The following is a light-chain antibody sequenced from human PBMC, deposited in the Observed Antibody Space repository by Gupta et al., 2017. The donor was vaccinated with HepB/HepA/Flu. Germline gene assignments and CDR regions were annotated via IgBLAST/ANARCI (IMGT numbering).Light chain of an antibody. CDR2: LND. CDR3: AALDDRLNGVV. J-gene: IGLJ3*02. CDR1: SSNIGNHA. V-gene: IGLV1-36*01. Sequence: QSVLTQPPSVSEAPRQRVTISCSGSSSNIGNHAVHWYQHLPGNAPKLLIYLNDLLPAVVSDRFSGSKSGTSSSLAISGHQSDDDADYYCAALDDRLNGVVFGGGTKVTVL.